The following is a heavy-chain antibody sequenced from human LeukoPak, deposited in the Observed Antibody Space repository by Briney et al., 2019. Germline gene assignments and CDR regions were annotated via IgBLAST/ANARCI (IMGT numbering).Heavy chain of an antibody. D-gene: IGHD3-22*01. CDR2: ISYDGSKK. J-gene: IGHJ4*02. CDR1: GFTFSSES. CDR3: ARLPLARYDSSGYYPWYFDY. V-gene: IGHV3-30*03. Sequence: PGRSLRLSCAASGFTFSSESMHWVRQAPGKGLEWVAVISYDGSKKYSADSVKGRFTISRDNSKSTVYLQMNSLTTEDTAVYHCARLPLARYDSSGYYPWYFDYWGQGTLVTVSS.